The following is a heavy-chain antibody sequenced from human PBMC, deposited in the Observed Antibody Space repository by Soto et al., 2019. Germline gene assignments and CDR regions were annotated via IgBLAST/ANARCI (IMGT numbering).Heavy chain of an antibody. J-gene: IGHJ3*02. V-gene: IGHV4-31*03. Sequence: QVQLQESGPGLVKTSQTLSLTCTVSGGSISSGGYYWSWIRQHPGKGLEWIGYIYYSGSTYYNPSLKSRVTISVDTSKNQFSLKLSSVTAADTAVYYCARAAINDYGDYGAFDIWGQGTMVSVSS. CDR1: GGSISSGGYY. CDR2: IYYSGST. CDR3: ARAAINDYGDYGAFDI. D-gene: IGHD4-17*01.